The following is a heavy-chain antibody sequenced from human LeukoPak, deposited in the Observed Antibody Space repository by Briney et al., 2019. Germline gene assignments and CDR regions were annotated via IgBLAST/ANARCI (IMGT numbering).Heavy chain of an antibody. V-gene: IGHV1-18*01. CDR3: ARDTMVRGVIKAPFDY. Sequence: ASVKVSCKASGYTFTSYGISWVRQAPGQGLVWMGWISAYNGNTNYAQKLQGRVTMTTDTSTSTAYMELRSLRSDDTAVYYCARDTMVRGVIKAPFDYWGQGTLVTVSS. CDR1: GYTFTSYG. D-gene: IGHD3-10*01. CDR2: ISAYNGNT. J-gene: IGHJ4*02.